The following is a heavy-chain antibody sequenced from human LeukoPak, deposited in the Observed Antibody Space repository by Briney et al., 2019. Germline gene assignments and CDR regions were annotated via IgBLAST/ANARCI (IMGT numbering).Heavy chain of an antibody. D-gene: IGHD3-10*01. CDR1: GYTFTSYA. V-gene: IGHV1-3*01. J-gene: IGHJ4*02. CDR3: AREGVILYYFDY. CDR2: INAGNGNT. Sequence: ASVKVSCKASGYTFTSYAMHWVRLAPGQRLEWMGWINAGNGNTKYSQKFQGRVTITRDTSASTAYMELSSLRSEDTAVYYCAREGVILYYFDYWGQGTLVTVSS.